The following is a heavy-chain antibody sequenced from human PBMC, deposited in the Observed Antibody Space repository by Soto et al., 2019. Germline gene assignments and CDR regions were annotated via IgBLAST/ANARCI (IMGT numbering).Heavy chain of an antibody. CDR2: VSGDGGST. CDR1: GFTFSSYA. J-gene: IGHJ6*02. CDR3: AKVKGGSGWSVDAMDV. D-gene: IGHD6-19*01. Sequence: HPGGSLRLSCAASGFTFSSYAMSWVRQAPGKGLEWVSAVSGDGGSTYHADSVKGRFTISRDNSKNTLYLQMNSLRAEDMALFYCAKVKGGSGWSVDAMDVWGRGNTVTVS. V-gene: IGHV3-23*01.